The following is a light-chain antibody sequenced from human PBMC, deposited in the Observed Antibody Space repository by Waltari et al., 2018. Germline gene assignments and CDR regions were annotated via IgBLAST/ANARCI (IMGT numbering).Light chain of an antibody. V-gene: IGKV3-20*01. CDR2: GAS. CDR3: QKYGTVPAT. Sequence: EIVLTQSPGTLSLSPGERATLSRRASQSVSRWLAWYQQKPGQPPSLFIYGASSRATGIPDRFSGRGSGTDFSLTISRLEPEDSAVYYFQKYGTVPATFGQGTKVEVK. J-gene: IGKJ1*01. CDR1: QSVSRW.